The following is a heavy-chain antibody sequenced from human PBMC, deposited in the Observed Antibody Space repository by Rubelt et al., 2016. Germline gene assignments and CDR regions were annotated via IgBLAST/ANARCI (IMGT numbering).Heavy chain of an antibody. CDR2: SRNQAKSYTT. V-gene: IGHV3-72*01. J-gene: IGHJ5*02. Sequence: QLVESGGGLAHRGGSLRLPCAASGFTFCRCTMTWVRQAPGKGLEWVGRSRNQAKSYTTDYAASVKGRFAISRDDSKNSLYLQMNSLTTEDTAVYYCASWATTMVRTLGAWGQGTLVTVSS. D-gene: IGHD3-10*01. CDR1: GFTFCRCT. CDR3: ASWATTMVRTLGA.